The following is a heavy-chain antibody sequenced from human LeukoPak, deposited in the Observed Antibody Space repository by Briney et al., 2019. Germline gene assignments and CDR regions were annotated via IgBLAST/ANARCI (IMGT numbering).Heavy chain of an antibody. Sequence: ASVKVSCKASDYTFTGYYMHWVRQAPGQGLEWMGWINPNSGGTNYAQKFQGRVTMTRDTSISTAYMELSRLRSDDTAVYYCASNPNSSDGSIDYWGQGTLVTASS. CDR3: ASNPNSSDGSIDY. V-gene: IGHV1-2*02. CDR2: INPNSGGT. J-gene: IGHJ4*02. CDR1: DYTFTGYY. D-gene: IGHD3-22*01.